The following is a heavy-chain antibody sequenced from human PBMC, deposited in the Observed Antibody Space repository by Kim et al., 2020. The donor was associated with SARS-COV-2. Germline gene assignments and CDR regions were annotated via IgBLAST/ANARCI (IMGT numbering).Heavy chain of an antibody. D-gene: IGHD3-22*01. J-gene: IGHJ4*02. V-gene: IGHV4-31*02. Sequence: TYYHPSLKGRVTISVDTSKNQFSLQLSTVTAADTAVYYCAGSSSGYLDYWGQGTLVTVSS. CDR3: AGSSSGYLDY. CDR2: T.